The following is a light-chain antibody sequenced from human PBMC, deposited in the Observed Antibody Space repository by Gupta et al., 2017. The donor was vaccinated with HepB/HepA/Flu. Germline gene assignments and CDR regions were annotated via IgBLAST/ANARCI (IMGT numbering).Light chain of an antibody. V-gene: IGLV1-47*01. J-gene: IGLJ2*01. CDR3: AAWDNNLSGLVV. Sequence: SLLTQPPAAPGTRGQSVTISCSGSSANIGNNYVYWYQQLPGTAPKLLIYGNNQRPSGVPDRFYGSKSGTSAALAISGLRSEDEADYYCAAWDNNLSGLVVFGGGTKLTVL. CDR2: GNN. CDR1: SANIGNNY.